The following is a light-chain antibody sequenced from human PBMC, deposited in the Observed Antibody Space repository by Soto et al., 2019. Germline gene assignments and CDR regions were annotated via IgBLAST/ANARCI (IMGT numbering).Light chain of an antibody. CDR3: MCYAGGNNLV. Sequence: QSALTQPPSASGSPGQSVTISCTGTSSDVGTHGYVSWYQQHAGKAPKLVIYDVTKRPSGVPDRFSGSKSGNTASLTVFGLQAEDEADYYCMCYAGGNNLVFGGGTKVTVL. CDR1: SSDVGTHGY. CDR2: DVT. J-gene: IGLJ2*01. V-gene: IGLV2-8*01.